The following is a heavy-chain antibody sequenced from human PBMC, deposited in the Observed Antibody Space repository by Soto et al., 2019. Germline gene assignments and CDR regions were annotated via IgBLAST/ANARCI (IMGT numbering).Heavy chain of an antibody. CDR2: FFSGST. CDR3: ATTRGLAVGGSFNY. V-gene: IGHV4-39*01. J-gene: IGHJ4*02. CDR1: GGSITSRSSY. D-gene: IGHD6-13*01. Sequence: QLQLQESGPGLVRPSETLSLTCSVSGGSITSRSSYWAWIRQPPGKGLEWIGTFFSGSTFSNPSLRSRVTISKETSRNQFSLKLTSVAATDTAMYYCATTRGLAVGGSFNYWGQGALVTVSS.